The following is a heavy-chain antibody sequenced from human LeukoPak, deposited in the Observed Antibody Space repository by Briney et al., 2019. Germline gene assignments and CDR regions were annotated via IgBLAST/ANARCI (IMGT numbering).Heavy chain of an antibody. J-gene: IGHJ4*02. CDR1: GGPISSYY. D-gene: IGHD2/OR15-2a*01. CDR2: IYTSGRT. V-gene: IGHV4-4*07. Sequence: SETLSLTCTVSGGPISSYYWSWLRQPTGKGLEWIGRIYTSGRTNYNPSLKSRVTMSVDTSKNQFSLKLSSVTAADTAVYYCAREMERPLWTIDYWGQGTLVTVSS. CDR3: AREMERPLWTIDY.